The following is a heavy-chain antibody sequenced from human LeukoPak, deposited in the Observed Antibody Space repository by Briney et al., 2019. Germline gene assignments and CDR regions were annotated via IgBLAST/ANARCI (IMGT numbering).Heavy chain of an antibody. D-gene: IGHD2-15*01. CDR2: ISTTGGTT. CDR1: GFTFSSYG. V-gene: IGHV3-23*01. J-gene: IGHJ6*03. CDR3: AXXGDXGAYCSGGTCYPYFYYYMDV. Sequence: GGSLRLSCAASGFTFSSYGMSWVRQAPGKGLEWVSAISTTGGTTYYAGSVKGRFTISRDNSRNTLYLQVNSLRAEDMAIYYCAXXGDXGAYCSGGTCYPYFYYYMDVWGKGTTVTFSS.